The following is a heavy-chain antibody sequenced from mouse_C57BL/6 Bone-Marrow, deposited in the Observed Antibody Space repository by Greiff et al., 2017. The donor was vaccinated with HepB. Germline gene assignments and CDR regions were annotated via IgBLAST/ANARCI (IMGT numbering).Heavy chain of an antibody. V-gene: IGHV5-15*04. D-gene: IGHD2-3*01. J-gene: IGHJ4*01. Sequence: DVQLVESGGGLVQPGGSLKLSCAASGFTFSDYGMAWVRQAPRKGPEWVAFISNLAYSIYYADTVTGRFTISRENAKNTLYLEMSSLRSEDTAMYYCARRDGYSYYYAMDYWGQGTSVTVSS. CDR2: ISNLAYSI. CDR1: GFTFSDYG. CDR3: ARRDGYSYYYAMDY.